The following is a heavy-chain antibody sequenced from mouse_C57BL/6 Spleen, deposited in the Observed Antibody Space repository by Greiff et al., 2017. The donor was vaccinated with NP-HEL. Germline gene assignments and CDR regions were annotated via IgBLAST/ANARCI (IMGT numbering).Heavy chain of an antibody. D-gene: IGHD3-2*02. Sequence: QVQLKQPGAELVKPGASVKLSCKASGYTFTSYWMHWVKQRPGQGLEWIGMIHPNSGSTNYNEKFKSKATLTVDKSSSTAYMQLSSLTSEDSAVYYCARRGSSGNFDYWGQGTTLTVSS. CDR2: IHPNSGST. V-gene: IGHV1-64*01. CDR3: ARRGSSGNFDY. CDR1: GYTFTSYW. J-gene: IGHJ2*01.